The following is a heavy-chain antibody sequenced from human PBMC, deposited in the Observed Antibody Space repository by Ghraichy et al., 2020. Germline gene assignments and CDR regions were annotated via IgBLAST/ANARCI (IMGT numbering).Heavy chain of an antibody. D-gene: IGHD5-18*01. CDR2: INHSGNT. CDR1: GGSFTAYY. CDR3: ARWGGDSYGSFDY. V-gene: IGHV4-34*01. Sequence: SETLSLTCGVYGGSFTAYYWSWIRQPPGKGLEWIGEINHSGNTKYNPSLKSRFTISVDTSKDQFSLKLNSVSAADTAVYYCARWGGDSYGSFDYWGQGTRVTVSS. J-gene: IGHJ4*02.